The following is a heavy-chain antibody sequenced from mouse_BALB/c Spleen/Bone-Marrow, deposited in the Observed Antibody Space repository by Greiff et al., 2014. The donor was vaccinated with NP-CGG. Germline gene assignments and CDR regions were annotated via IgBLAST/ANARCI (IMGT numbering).Heavy chain of an antibody. D-gene: IGHD3-3*01. Sequence: EVQRVESGPELEKPGASVKISCKASGYSFTGDNMNWVKRSNGKSLEWIGNIDPYYGGTSYNQKFKGKATLTVDKSSSTAYMQLKSLTSEDSAVYYCARGGPWFAYWGQGTLVTVSA. CDR1: GYSFTGDN. V-gene: IGHV1-39*01. CDR2: IDPYYGGT. CDR3: ARGGPWFAY. J-gene: IGHJ3*01.